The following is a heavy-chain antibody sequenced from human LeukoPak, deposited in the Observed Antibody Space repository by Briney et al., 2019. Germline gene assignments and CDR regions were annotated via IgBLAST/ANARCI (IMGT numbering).Heavy chain of an antibody. CDR3: AREAIAVAAPYFDY. J-gene: IGHJ4*02. CDR2: ISSSGSTI. Sequence: PGGSLRLSCAASGFTFSDYYMSWIRQAPGKGLEWVSYISSSGSTIYYADSVKGRFTISRDNAKNSLYLQMNSLRAEDTAVYYCAREAIAVAAPYFDYWGQGTLVTVSS. D-gene: IGHD6-19*01. V-gene: IGHV3-11*01. CDR1: GFTFSDYY.